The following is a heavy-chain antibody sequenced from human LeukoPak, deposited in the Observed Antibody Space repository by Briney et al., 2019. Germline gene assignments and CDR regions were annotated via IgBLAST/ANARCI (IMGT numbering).Heavy chain of an antibody. J-gene: IGHJ4*02. V-gene: IGHV1-8*01. CDR1: GYTFTSYD. CDR3: ARGHGVWYYFDSSGSVFDY. CDR2: MNPNSGNT. Sequence: ASVKVSCKASGYTFTSYDINWVRQATGQGLEWMGWMNPNSGNTGYAQKFQGRVTMTRNTSISTAYMGLSSLRSEDTAVYYCARGHGVWYYFDSSGSVFDYWGQGALVTVSS. D-gene: IGHD3-22*01.